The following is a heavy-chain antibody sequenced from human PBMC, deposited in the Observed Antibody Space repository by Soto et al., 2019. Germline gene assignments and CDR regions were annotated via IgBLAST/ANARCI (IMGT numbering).Heavy chain of an antibody. CDR2: ISGGDT. J-gene: IGHJ4*02. CDR3: TKDRETAWFPDF. V-gene: IGHV3-23*01. Sequence: GGSLRLSCAASGFTFNSYALSWVRQAPGKGLEWVSTISGGDTYYADFVKGRFTISRDISKNTLYLQMDGLRAEDAAIYYCTKDRETAWFPDFWGQGALVTVSA. CDR1: GFTFNSYA. D-gene: IGHD3-10*01.